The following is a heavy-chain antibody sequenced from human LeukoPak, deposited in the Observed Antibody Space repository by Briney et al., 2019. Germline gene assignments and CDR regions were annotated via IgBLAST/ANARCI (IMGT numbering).Heavy chain of an antibody. Sequence: GASVKVSCKASGYTLTSYGISWVRQAPGQGLEWMGWISANNGNTNYAQKLQGRVTMTTDTSTSTAYMELRSLRSDDTAVYYCARDRATTVTTWAEIDYWGQGTLVTVSS. V-gene: IGHV1-18*01. CDR2: ISANNGNT. J-gene: IGHJ4*02. CDR3: ARDRATTVTTWAEIDY. CDR1: GYTLTSYG. D-gene: IGHD4-17*01.